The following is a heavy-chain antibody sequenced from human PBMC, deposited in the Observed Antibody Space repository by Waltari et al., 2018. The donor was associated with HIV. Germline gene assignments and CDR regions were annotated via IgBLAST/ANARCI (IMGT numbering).Heavy chain of an antibody. J-gene: IGHJ6*02. Sequence: QVQLQESGPGLVKPSGTLSLTCAVSGGSISSSNWWSWVRQPPGKGLEWIGEIYHSGSTNYNPSLKSRVTISVDKSKNQFSLKLSSVTAADTAVYYCARASAPTTGTTAGDYYGMDVWGQGTTVTVSS. CDR2: IYHSGST. CDR3: ARASAPTTGTTAGDYYGMDV. V-gene: IGHV4-4*02. CDR1: GGSISSSNW. D-gene: IGHD1-1*01.